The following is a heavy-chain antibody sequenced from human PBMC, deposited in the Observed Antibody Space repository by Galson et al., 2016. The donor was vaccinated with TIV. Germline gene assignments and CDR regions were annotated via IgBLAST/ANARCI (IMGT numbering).Heavy chain of an antibody. V-gene: IGHV1-18*01. J-gene: IGHJ6*03. Sequence: SVKVSCKASGYTFNNFGITWVRQAPGQGLEWMGWISGYSVNTNYAQKFQGRVTMTTETSTSTAYMELRSLGSDDTAVYYCARVPHSTYCSTSTCKGYYLDVWGRGTTVTVSS. CDR3: ARVPHSTYCSTSTCKGYYLDV. CDR2: ISGYSVNT. CDR1: GYTFNNFG. D-gene: IGHD2-2*01.